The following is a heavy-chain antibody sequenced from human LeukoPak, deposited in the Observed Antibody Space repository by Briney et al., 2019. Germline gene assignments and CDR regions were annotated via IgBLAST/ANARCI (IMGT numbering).Heavy chain of an antibody. CDR2: IKSKTDGGTT. V-gene: IGHV3-15*01. D-gene: IGHD3-10*01. J-gene: IGHJ4*02. CDR3: TTEIRFMVRGVIPFDY. Sequence: KTGGSLRLSCAASGLAFSNAWMSWVRQAPGKGLEWVGRIKSKTDGGTTDYAAPVKGRFTISRDDSKNTLYLQMNSLKTEDTAVYYCTTEIRFMVRGVIPFDYWGQGTLVTVSS. CDR1: GLAFSNAW.